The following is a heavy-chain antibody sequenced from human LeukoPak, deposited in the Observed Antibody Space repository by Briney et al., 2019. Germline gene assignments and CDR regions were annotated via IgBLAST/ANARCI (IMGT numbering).Heavy chain of an antibody. CDR1: GGPLTIYY. D-gene: IGHD1-1*01. CDR3: ARDIPGAQNDETSSY. V-gene: IGHV4-4*07. CDR2: IYTSGST. J-gene: IGHJ4*02. Sequence: PSETLSLTCTLSGGPLTIYYWRWIRQPAGKGRECIGHIYTSGSTNYNPYLKSRVTMSVATSKNQFSLKLSSMTAADTAVYYCARDIPGAQNDETSSYWGQGNLVTVSS.